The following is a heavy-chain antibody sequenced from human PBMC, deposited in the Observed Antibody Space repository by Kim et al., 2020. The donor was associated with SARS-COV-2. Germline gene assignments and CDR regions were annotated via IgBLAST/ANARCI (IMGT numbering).Heavy chain of an antibody. Sequence: ASVKVSCKVSGYTLTELSMHWVRQAPGKGLEWMGGFDPEDGETISAQKFQGRVTMTEDTSTDTAYMELSSLRSEDTAVYYCATSCSIISCHWFDPWGQGTLVTVSS. CDR1: GYTLTELS. J-gene: IGHJ5*02. CDR3: ATSCSIISCHWFDP. V-gene: IGHV1-24*01. CDR2: FDPEDGET. D-gene: IGHD2-2*01.